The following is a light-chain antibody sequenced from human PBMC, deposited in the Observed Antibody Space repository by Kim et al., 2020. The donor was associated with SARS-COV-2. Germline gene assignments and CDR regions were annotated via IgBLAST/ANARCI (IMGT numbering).Light chain of an antibody. Sequence: GQSVTISCTGTSSDVGHYDYVSWYQQHPGKAPKLMIYDVTKRPSGVPDRFSGSKSGNTASLTISGLQAEDESDYYCCSYAGRYAYVFGTGTKVTVL. CDR1: SSDVGHYDY. V-gene: IGLV2-11*01. CDR2: DVT. J-gene: IGLJ1*01. CDR3: CSYAGRYAYV.